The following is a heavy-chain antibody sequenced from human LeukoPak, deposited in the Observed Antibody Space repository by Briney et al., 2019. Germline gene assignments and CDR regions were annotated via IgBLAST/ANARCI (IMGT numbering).Heavy chain of an antibody. CDR3: ARDLQYRGGDCYPGYDAFDI. Sequence: SETPSLTCTVSGGSISSYYWSWIRQPPGKGLEWIGYIYYSGSTNYNPSLKSRVTISVDTSKNQFSLKLSSVTAADTAVYYCARDLQYRGGDCYPGYDAFDIWGQGTMVTVSS. J-gene: IGHJ3*02. D-gene: IGHD2-21*02. CDR2: IYYSGST. V-gene: IGHV4-59*01. CDR1: GGSISSYY.